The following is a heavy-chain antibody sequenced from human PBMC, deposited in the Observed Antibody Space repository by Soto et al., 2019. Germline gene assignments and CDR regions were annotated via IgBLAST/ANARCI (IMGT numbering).Heavy chain of an antibody. CDR3: SGAMMDAFDI. V-gene: IGHV3-53*02. CDR1: GFTFSSNS. J-gene: IGHJ3*02. D-gene: IGHD3-16*01. CDR2: IYSGGST. Sequence: EVQLVETGGGLIQPGGSLRLSCEASGFTFSSNSMRWVRQAPGKGLEWVSVIYSGGSTYYEESLKGRFTIFRDNTKNKLYLQMNSLRAEDTAVYYCSGAMMDAFDIWGQGTMVTVSS.